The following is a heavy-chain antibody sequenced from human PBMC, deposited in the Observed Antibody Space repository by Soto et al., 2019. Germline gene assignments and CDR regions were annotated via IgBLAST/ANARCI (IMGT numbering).Heavy chain of an antibody. CDR1: GITFDDYA. CDR3: ARTCSGGSCLDY. Sequence: GGSLRLSCAASGITFDDYAMHWVRQAPGKGLELVSGISWNSGTIGYADSVKGRFTISRDNAKNSLYLQMNSLRAEDTAVYYCARTCSGGSCLDYWGQGTLVTVSS. J-gene: IGHJ4*02. D-gene: IGHD2-15*01. CDR2: ISWNSGTI. V-gene: IGHV3-9*01.